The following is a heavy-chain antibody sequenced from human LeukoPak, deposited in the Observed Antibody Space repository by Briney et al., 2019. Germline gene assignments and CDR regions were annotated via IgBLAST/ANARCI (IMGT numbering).Heavy chain of an antibody. J-gene: IGHJ6*02. CDR1: GFTFSSYA. V-gene: IGHV3-23*01. Sequence: PGGSLRLSCAASGFTFSSYAMSWVRQAPGKGLEWGSAIIGSGGSTYYADSVKGRFTISRDNSKNTLYLQMNSLRAEDTAVYYCAKDLAGEDYYGSGSYYNSRVYYYYYGMDVWGQGTTVTVSS. D-gene: IGHD3-10*01. CDR3: AKDLAGEDYYGSGSYYNSRVYYYYYGMDV. CDR2: IIGSGGST.